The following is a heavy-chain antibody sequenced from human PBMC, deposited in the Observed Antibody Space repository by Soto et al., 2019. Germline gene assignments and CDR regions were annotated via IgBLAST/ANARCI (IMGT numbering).Heavy chain of an antibody. CDR2: ISGSAGSSGP. Sequence: PGGSLRLSCVASGFSFSTYTVSWVRQAPGKGLEWVSVISGSAGSSGPSYADSVQGRFSISRDNARNTLYLQMNSLRGEDTAMYYCAKARCSTANCYVPEYWGQGTRVTVSS. D-gene: IGHD2-2*01. J-gene: IGHJ4*02. V-gene: IGHV3-23*01. CDR1: GFSFSTYT. CDR3: AKARCSTANCYVPEY.